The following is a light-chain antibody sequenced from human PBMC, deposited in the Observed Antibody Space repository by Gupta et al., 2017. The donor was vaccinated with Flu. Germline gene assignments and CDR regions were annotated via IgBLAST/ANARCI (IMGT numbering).Light chain of an antibody. CDR3: QSYDSSLSGYV. CDR2: GNS. CDR1: SSNIGASYY. V-gene: IGLV1-40*01. J-gene: IGLJ1*01. Sequence: QSVLTQPPSVSGAPGQRVTLSCTGGSSNIGASYYVHWYQQLPGTAPKLLIYGNSNRPSGVPDRFSGSKSGTSASLAITGLQAEDEADYYCQSYDSSLSGYVFGTGTKVTVL.